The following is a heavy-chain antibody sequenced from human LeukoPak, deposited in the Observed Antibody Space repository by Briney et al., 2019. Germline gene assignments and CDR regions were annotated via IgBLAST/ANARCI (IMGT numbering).Heavy chain of an antibody. V-gene: IGHV1-46*01. D-gene: IGHD1-26*01. Sequence: ASVKVSCKASGYTFTSYYMHWVRQAPGQGLEWMGIINPSGGSTSYAQKFQGRVTVTRDTSTSTVYMELSSLRSEDTAVYYCARVRIVGAPTDAFDIWGQGTMVTVSS. CDR1: GYTFTSYY. J-gene: IGHJ3*02. CDR2: INPSGGST. CDR3: ARVRIVGAPTDAFDI.